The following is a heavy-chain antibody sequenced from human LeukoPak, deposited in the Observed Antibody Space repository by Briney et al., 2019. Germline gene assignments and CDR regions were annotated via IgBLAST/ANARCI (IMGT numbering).Heavy chain of an antibody. Sequence: NRGESLKISCKGSGYSFTSYWIGWVRQMPGKGLGWMGIIYPGDSATRYSTSFQGQLTISADKSISTAYLQWSSLKASDTAMYYCARRYDSSGYSYFQHWGQGTLVTVSS. D-gene: IGHD3-22*01. CDR3: ARRYDSSGYSYFQH. CDR1: GYSFTSYW. V-gene: IGHV5-51*01. J-gene: IGHJ1*01. CDR2: IYPGDSAT.